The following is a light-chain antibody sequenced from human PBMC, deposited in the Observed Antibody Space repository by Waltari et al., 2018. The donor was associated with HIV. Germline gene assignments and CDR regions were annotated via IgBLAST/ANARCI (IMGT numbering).Light chain of an antibody. CDR1: SGHSRYA. V-gene: IGLV4-69*01. J-gene: IGLJ2*01. Sequence: QLVLTQSPSASASLGASVNLTCTLSSGHSRYAIPWHQQQPDKGPRYLMKLNSDGCHSKGDGIPDRFSGSSSGAERYLTIASLQSEDEADFYCCSYAGSNTVIFGGGTRLTVL. CDR3: CSYAGSNTVI. CDR2: LNSDGCH.